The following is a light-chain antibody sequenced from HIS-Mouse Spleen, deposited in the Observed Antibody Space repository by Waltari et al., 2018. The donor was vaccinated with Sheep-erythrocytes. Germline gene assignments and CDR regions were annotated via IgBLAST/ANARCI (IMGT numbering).Light chain of an antibody. CDR3: CSYAGSYNHV. Sequence: QSALTQPASVSGSPGQSITISCTGTSSDVGSYNLVPWYQQHPGKAPKLMIYDVSKRPSGVPDRFSCSKAGNTDALTISGLQAEDEADYYCCSYAGSYNHVFATGTKVTVL. CDR1: SSDVGSYNL. CDR2: DVS. J-gene: IGLJ1*01. V-gene: IGLV2-23*02.